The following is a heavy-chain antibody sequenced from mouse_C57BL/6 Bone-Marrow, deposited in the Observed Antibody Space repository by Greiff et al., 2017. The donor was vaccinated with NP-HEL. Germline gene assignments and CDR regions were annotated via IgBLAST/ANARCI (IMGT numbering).Heavy chain of an antibody. Sequence: VQLQQSGAELVRPGASVQLSCTASGFNINDDYMHWVKQRPEQGLEWIGWIAPEYGDTAYASKFQGKATITVDKSSNTAYLQISSLTSEDTAVYYCTLGVFDYWGQGTTRTVSS. V-gene: IGHV14-4*01. CDR1: GFNINDDY. J-gene: IGHJ2*01. CDR2: IAPEYGDT. CDR3: TLGVFDY.